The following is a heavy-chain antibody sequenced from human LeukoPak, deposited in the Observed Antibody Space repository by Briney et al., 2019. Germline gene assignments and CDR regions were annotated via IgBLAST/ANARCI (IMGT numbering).Heavy chain of an antibody. CDR2: ISSSSSTI. Sequence: GSLILSCAASGFTFSSYSMNWVRQAPGKGLEWVSYISSSSSTICYADSVKGRFTISRDNAKNSLYLQMNSLRAEDTAVYYCASDYDFWSGLDYWGQGTLVTVSS. V-gene: IGHV3-48*01. J-gene: IGHJ4*02. CDR3: ASDYDFWSGLDY. CDR1: GFTFSSYS. D-gene: IGHD3-3*01.